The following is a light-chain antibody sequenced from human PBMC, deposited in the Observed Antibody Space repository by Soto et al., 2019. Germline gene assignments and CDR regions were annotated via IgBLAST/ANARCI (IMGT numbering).Light chain of an antibody. CDR1: QSFSSSY. Sequence: EIVLPQSPGTLSLSPGERATLSCRASQSFSSSYLAWYQQKPGQAPRLLIYGASRRATGIPDRFSGSGSGTDFTLTISSLEPEEFAVYYCPQYGSSPRTFGQGTKLESK. CDR2: GAS. V-gene: IGKV3-20*01. CDR3: PQYGSSPRT. J-gene: IGKJ2*01.